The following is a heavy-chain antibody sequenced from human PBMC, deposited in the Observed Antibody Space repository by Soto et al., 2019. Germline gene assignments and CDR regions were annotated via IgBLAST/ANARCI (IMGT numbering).Heavy chain of an antibody. D-gene: IGHD6-13*01. CDR3: AKGPHFMASAGPDS. J-gene: IGHJ4*02. Sequence: EVQLVESGGGLAQPGRSLRLSCAASGFTFDDYAMNWVRQAPGKGLEWVSGISWNGASIGYADSVKGRFTISRDNAKNALYLQMNTLRVEDTALYYCAKGPHFMASAGPDSWGQGTLVTVSS. V-gene: IGHV3-9*01. CDR1: GFTFDDYA. CDR2: ISWNGASI.